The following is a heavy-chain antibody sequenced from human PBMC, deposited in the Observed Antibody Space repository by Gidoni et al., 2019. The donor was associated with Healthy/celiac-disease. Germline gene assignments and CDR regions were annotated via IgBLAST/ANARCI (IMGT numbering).Heavy chain of an antibody. V-gene: IGHV1-8*01. J-gene: IGHJ4*02. CDR3: ARVDTAMVDY. D-gene: IGHD5-18*01. Sequence: GWMNPNSGNTGYAQKFQGRVTMTRNTSISTAYMELSSLRSEDTAVYYCARVDTAMVDYWGQGTLVTVSS. CDR2: MNPNSGNT.